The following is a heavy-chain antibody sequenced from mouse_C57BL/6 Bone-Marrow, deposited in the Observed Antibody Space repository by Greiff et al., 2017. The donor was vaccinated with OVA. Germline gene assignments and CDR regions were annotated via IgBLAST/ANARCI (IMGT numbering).Heavy chain of an antibody. V-gene: IGHV5-16*01. Sequence: EVQLVESEGGFLQPGSSMKLSSTASGFTFSDYYMAWVRQVPEKGLEWFANINYDGSSTYYLDSLKTRFIISRDNAKNILYLQMSSLKSEDTATYYCAREELGRMFAYWGQGTLVTVSA. CDR1: GFTFSDYY. CDR3: AREELGRMFAY. D-gene: IGHD4-1*01. J-gene: IGHJ3*01. CDR2: INYDGSST.